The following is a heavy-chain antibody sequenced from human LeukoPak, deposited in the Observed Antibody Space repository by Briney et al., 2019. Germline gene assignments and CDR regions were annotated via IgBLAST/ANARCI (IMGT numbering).Heavy chain of an antibody. D-gene: IGHD3-16*01. CDR3: ARQLWGRYFDF. CDR1: GGSISSSSYY. Sequence: SETLSLTCTVSGGSISSSSYYWGWIRQPPGQGLEWIGSIYYSVTTYDNPSLKSRVAISVDTSKNQFSLKLTSVTAADTAVYFCARQLWGRYFDFWGQGNLVTVSS. J-gene: IGHJ4*03. CDR2: IYYSVTT. V-gene: IGHV4-39*01.